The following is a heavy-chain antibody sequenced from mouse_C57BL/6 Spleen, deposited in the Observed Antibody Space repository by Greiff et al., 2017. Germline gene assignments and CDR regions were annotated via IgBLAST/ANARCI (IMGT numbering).Heavy chain of an antibody. CDR3: TTGNYPYYYAMDY. J-gene: IGHJ4*01. CDR2: IDPENGDT. D-gene: IGHD2-1*01. Sequence: EVQLQQSGAELVRPGASVKLSCTASGFNIKDDYMHWVKQRPEQGLEWIGWIDPENGDTEYASKFQGKATITADTSSNTAYLQLSSLTSEDTAVYYCTTGNYPYYYAMDYWGQGTSVTVSS. V-gene: IGHV14-4*01. CDR1: GFNIKDDY.